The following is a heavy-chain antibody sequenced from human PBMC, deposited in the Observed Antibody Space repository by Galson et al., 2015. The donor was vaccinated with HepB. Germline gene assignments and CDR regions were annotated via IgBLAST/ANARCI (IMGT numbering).Heavy chain of an antibody. Sequence: PALVKPTQTLTLTCTFSGFSLSTRGVGVGWIRQPPGKALEWLALIYWNDDKRYSPSLKSRLTITKDTSKNQVVLTMTSMDPVDTATYYCAHRIYDVWSDLHPFDYWGQGTLVTVSS. CDR3: AHRIYDVWSDLHPFDY. CDR2: IYWNDDK. V-gene: IGHV2-5*01. J-gene: IGHJ4*02. CDR1: GFSLSTRGVG. D-gene: IGHD3-3*01.